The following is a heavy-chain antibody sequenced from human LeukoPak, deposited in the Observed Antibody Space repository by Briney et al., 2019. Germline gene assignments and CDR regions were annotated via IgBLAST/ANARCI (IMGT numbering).Heavy chain of an antibody. CDR1: GFTFSSYW. Sequence: GGSLRLSCAASGFTFSSYWMHWVRQAPGKGLVWVSRINSDGSSTSYADSVKGRFTISRDNAKNTLYLQMNSLRAEDTALYYCASLGYSKGYYYGMDVWGQGTTVSVSS. V-gene: IGHV3-74*01. CDR2: INSDGSST. J-gene: IGHJ6*02. D-gene: IGHD4-11*01. CDR3: ASLGYSKGYYYGMDV.